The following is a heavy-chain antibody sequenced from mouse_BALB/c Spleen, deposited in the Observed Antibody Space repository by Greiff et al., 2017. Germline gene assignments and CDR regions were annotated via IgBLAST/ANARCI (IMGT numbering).Heavy chain of an antibody. Sequence: QVQLQQPGAELVMPGASVKMSCKASGYTFTDYWMHWVKQRPGQGLEWIGAIDTSDSYTSYNQKFKGKATLTVDESSSTAYMQLSSLTSEDSAVYYCARYALAMDYWGQGTSVTVSS. V-gene: IGHV1-69*01. J-gene: IGHJ4*01. CDR2: IDTSDSYT. CDR1: GYTFTDYW. D-gene: IGHD6-5*01. CDR3: ARYALAMDY.